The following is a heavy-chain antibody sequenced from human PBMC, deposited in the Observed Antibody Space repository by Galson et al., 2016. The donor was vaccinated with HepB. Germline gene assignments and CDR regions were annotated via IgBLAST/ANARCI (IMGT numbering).Heavy chain of an antibody. J-gene: IGHJ4*02. Sequence: LRLSCAASGFTFSHAWMSWVRQAPGKGLEWVGRIKSESDGGTTDYAAPVKGRFTISRDDSKNTLYLEMNSLKTEDTAVYYCIKGLDYWGQGTLVTVSS. V-gene: IGHV3-15*01. CDR1: GFTFSHAW. CDR2: IKSESDGGTT. CDR3: IKGLDY.